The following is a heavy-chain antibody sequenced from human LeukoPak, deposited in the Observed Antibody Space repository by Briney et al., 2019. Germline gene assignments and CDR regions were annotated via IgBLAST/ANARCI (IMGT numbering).Heavy chain of an antibody. V-gene: IGHV4-61*02. CDR2: IYTSESI. CDR1: GDSVRSASYY. D-gene: IGHD1-7*01. Sequence: SETLSLTCTVSGDSVRSASYYWSWIRQPAGKGLEWIGRIYTSESIYYNPSLKSRVTMSLDTSRNQISLKLSSVTAADTAVYYCARGAGTTKLRHAFDIWGQGTMVTVSS. CDR3: ARGAGTTKLRHAFDI. J-gene: IGHJ3*02.